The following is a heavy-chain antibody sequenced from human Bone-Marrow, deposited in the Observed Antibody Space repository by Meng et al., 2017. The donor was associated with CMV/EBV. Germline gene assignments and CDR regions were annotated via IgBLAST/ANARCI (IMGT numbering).Heavy chain of an antibody. V-gene: IGHV3-21*01. J-gene: IGHJ1*01. CDR3: AREDCSSTSCRFQH. CDR1: RFTFSSYS. Sequence: GESLKISCAASRFTFSSYSMNWVRQAPGKGLEWVSSISSSSSYIYYVDSVKGRFTISRDNAKNSLFLQVNSLRAEDTAVYYCAREDCSSTSCRFQHWGQGTLVTVSS. D-gene: IGHD2-2*01. CDR2: ISSSSSYI.